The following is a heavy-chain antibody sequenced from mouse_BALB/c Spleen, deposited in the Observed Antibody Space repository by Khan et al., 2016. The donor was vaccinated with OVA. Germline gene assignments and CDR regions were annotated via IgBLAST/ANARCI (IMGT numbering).Heavy chain of an antibody. CDR3: AKGGYYGNSLFDY. D-gene: IGHD1-1*01. V-gene: IGHV1-84*02. J-gene: IGHJ2*01. Sequence: QLQQSGPELVKPGASVKISCKATGFTFTDYYMNWVKQKPGQGLEWIGWIYPGSGNTKYNEKFKGMATLTVDTSSSTAYMQLSSLTSEDTAVSFYAKGGYYGNSLFDYWGQGTTRTVSS. CDR2: IYPGSGNT. CDR1: GFTFTDYY.